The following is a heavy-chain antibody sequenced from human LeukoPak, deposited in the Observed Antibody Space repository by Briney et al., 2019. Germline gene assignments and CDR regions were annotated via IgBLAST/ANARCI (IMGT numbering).Heavy chain of an antibody. J-gene: IGHJ3*02. CDR2: IYTSGST. CDR3: ARSRLITIFGVVTPTGDAFDI. D-gene: IGHD3-3*01. V-gene: IGHV4-4*07. CDR1: GGSISSYY. Sequence: KPSETLSLTCTVSGGSISSYYWSWIRQPAGKGLEWIGRIYTSGSTNYNPSLKSRVTISVDKSKNQFSLKLSSVTAADTAVYYCARSRLITIFGVVTPTGDAFDIWVQGTMVTVSS.